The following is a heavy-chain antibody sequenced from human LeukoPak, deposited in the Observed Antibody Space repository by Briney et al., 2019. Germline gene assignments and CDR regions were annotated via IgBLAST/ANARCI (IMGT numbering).Heavy chain of an antibody. D-gene: IGHD3-10*01. V-gene: IGHV4-59*01. CDR2: IYYSGST. Sequence: SETLSLTCTVSGGSISSYYWSWIRQPPGKGLEWIGYIYYSGSTNYNPSLKSRVTISVDTCKNQFSLKLSSVTAADTAVYYCASTMVRGVIRPPHGAFDIWGQGTMVTVSS. CDR3: ASTMVRGVIRPPHGAFDI. J-gene: IGHJ3*02. CDR1: GGSISSYY.